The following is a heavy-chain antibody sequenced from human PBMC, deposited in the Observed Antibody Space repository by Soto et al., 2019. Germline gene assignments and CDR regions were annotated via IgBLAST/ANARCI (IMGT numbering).Heavy chain of an antibody. Sequence: QITLKESGPTLVKPTQTLTLTCTFSGFSLSTSGVGVGWIRQPPGKALEWLALIYWDDDKRYSPSLKSRLTIPQDTSKNQVVLTMTNMDPVDTATYYCAHSLIGYYYDSSGSNWFDPWGQGTRVTVSS. D-gene: IGHD3-22*01. CDR2: IYWDDDK. J-gene: IGHJ5*02. CDR3: AHSLIGYYYDSSGSNWFDP. CDR1: GFSLSTSGVG. V-gene: IGHV2-5*02.